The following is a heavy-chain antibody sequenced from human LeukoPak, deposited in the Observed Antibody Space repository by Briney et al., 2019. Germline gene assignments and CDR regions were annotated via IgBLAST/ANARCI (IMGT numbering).Heavy chain of an antibody. J-gene: IGHJ4*02. CDR3: AKDSPFGGN. D-gene: IGHD1-26*01. CDR1: GFTFSTYW. Sequence: GSLRLSCAASGFTFSTYWMSWVRQAPGKGLEWVANIKEDGSKENYVDSVKGRFTISRDNAKNSLFLQMNNLRAEDTAVYYCAKDSPFGGNWGQGTLVTVSS. CDR2: IKEDGSKE. V-gene: IGHV3-7*01.